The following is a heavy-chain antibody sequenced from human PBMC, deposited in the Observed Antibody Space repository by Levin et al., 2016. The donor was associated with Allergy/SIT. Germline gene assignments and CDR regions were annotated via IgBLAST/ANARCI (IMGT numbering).Heavy chain of an antibody. D-gene: IGHD3-16*01. Sequence: GGSLRLSCEASGFDVNANYFSWVRQAPGKGLEWVSIIYNGDATYYAASVKGRFTISRDTSQNTFYLQMNSLRAEDTGVYFCAGVDWGHYYFQYWGQGTLVTVSS. V-gene: IGHV3-53*01. J-gene: IGHJ4*02. CDR2: IYNGDAT. CDR3: AGVDWGHYYFQY. CDR1: GFDVNANY.